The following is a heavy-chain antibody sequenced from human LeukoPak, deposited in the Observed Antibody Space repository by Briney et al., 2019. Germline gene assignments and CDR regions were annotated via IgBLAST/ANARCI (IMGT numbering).Heavy chain of an antibody. D-gene: IGHD4-17*01. Sequence: ASVKVSCKASGYTFTGYYMHWVRQAPGQGLQWMGWINPNSGGTNYAQKLQGRVTMTTDTSTSTAYMELRSLRSDDTAVYYCVRAVTLVGWFDPWGQGTLVTVSS. CDR2: INPNSGGT. CDR3: VRAVTLVGWFDP. CDR1: GYTFTGYY. V-gene: IGHV1-2*02. J-gene: IGHJ5*02.